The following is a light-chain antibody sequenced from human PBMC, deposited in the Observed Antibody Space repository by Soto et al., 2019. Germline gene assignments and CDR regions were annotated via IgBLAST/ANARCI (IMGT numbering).Light chain of an antibody. J-gene: IGLJ1*01. CDR2: DVS. CDR3: TSYTARRLYV. CDR1: SSDVGGYDY. Sequence: ALTQPASVSGSPGQSITISCTGTSSDVGGYDYVSWYQQHPGKAPKLLIYDVSNRPSGVSTRFSGSKSGNTASLTISGLQAEDAGDYYCTSYTARRLYVFGSGTKVTVL. V-gene: IGLV2-14*03.